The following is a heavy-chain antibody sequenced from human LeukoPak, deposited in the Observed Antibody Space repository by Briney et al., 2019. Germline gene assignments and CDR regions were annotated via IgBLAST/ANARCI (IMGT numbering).Heavy chain of an antibody. J-gene: IGHJ4*02. CDR2: ISGSGGST. Sequence: GGSLRLSCAASGFTFSSYAMSWVRQAPGKGLEWVSAISGSGGSTYYADSVKGRFTISRDNSKDTLYLQMNSLRAEDTAVYYCARGTYRVRGVIYYWGQGTLVTVSS. D-gene: IGHD3-10*01. CDR3: ARGTYRVRGVIYY. CDR1: GFTFSSYA. V-gene: IGHV3-23*01.